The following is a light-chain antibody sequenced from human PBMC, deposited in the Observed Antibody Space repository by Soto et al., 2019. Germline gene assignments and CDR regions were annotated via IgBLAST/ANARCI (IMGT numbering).Light chain of an antibody. CDR3: QQYNNWPRT. CDR1: QSVSSN. CDR2: GAS. Sequence: ILLTQSPSTLPVFGGESASRCCTASQSVSSNLAWYQQKPGQAPRLLIYGASTRATGIPARFSGSGSGTEFTLTISSLQSEDFAVYYCQQYNNWPRTFGQGTKVDIK. V-gene: IGKV3-15*01. J-gene: IGKJ1*01.